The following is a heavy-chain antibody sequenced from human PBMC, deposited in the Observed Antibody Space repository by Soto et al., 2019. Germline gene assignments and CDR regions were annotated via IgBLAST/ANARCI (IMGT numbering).Heavy chain of an antibody. J-gene: IGHJ4*02. CDR1: GYSFTSYW. D-gene: IGHD5-12*01. V-gene: IGHV5-51*01. CDR3: VRQTRAGYTGSDSLDY. CDR2: IYPGDSEI. Sequence: GESLKISCQGSGYSFTSYWIGWVRQMPGKGLQWMGIIYPGDSEIRYSPSFQGHVTISADKSISTAYLQWSSLKASDTAMYYCVRQTRAGYTGSDSLDYWGQGSLVTVSS.